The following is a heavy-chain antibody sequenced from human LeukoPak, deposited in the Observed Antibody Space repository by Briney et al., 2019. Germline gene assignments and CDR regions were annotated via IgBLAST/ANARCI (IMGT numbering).Heavy chain of an antibody. CDR2: IIPIFGTA. CDR3: ARMRRSRDVLRYFDWLPSGFDY. CDR1: GCTFSSYA. J-gene: IGHJ4*02. D-gene: IGHD3-9*01. V-gene: IGHV1-69*13. Sequence: GASVKVSCKASGCTFSSYAISWVRQAPGQGLEWMGGIIPIFGTANYAQKLQGRVTITADESTSTAYMELSSLRSEDTAVYYCARMRRSRDVLRYFDWLPSGFDYWGQGTLVTVSS.